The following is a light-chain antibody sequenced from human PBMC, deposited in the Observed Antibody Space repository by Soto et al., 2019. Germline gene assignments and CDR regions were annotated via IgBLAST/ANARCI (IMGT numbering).Light chain of an antibody. CDR1: SSNIGNYY. CDR3: AAWDDSLSGVV. CDR2: RNN. J-gene: IGLJ2*01. V-gene: IGLV1-47*01. Sequence: QLVLTQPPSASGTPGQRVTISCSGSSSNIGNYYVYWYQQLPGTAPKLLIYRNNQRPSGVPDRFSGSKSGSSASLAISGLRSEDEADYYCAAWDDSLSGVVFGGGTKLTVL.